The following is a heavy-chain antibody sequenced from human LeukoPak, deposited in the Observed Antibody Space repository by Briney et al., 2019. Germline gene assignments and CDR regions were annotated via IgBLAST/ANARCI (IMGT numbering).Heavy chain of an antibody. CDR1: GYTFTGYY. CDR2: INPNSGGT. J-gene: IGHJ4*02. Sequence: ASVTVSCKASGYTFTGYYMHWVRQAPGQGLEWMGWINPNSGGTNYAQKFQGRVTMTRDTSISTAYMELSRLRSDDTAVYYCAVRGYYDSSGYLRWGDYFDYWGQGTLVTVSS. D-gene: IGHD3-22*01. CDR3: AVRGYYDSSGYLRWGDYFDY. V-gene: IGHV1-2*02.